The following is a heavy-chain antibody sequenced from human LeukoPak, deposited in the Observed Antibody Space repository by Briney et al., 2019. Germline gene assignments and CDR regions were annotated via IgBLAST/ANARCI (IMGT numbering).Heavy chain of an antibody. CDR2: IYPGDSDT. Sequence: GESLKISCKGSGYSFTTYWIGWVRQMPGKGLESMGIIYPGDSDTRYNPSLQGQVTISADKSMNTAYLQWSSLKASDTAMYYCARADYYYNYMDVWGKGTTVTVSS. CDR3: ARADYYYNYMDV. V-gene: IGHV5-51*01. J-gene: IGHJ6*03. CDR1: GYSFTTYW.